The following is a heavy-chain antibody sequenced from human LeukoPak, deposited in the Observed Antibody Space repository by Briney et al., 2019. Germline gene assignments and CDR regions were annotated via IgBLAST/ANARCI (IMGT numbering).Heavy chain of an antibody. CDR3: ARGRRINYDFWSGTTSEKYYFDY. CDR2: INPNSGGT. Sequence: GASVKVSCKASGYTFTGYYMHWVRQAPGQGLEWMGWINPNSGGTNYAQKFQGRVTMTRDTSISTAYMELSRLRSDDTAVYYCARGRRINYDFWSGTTSEKYYFDYWGQGTLVTVSA. D-gene: IGHD3-3*01. V-gene: IGHV1-2*02. CDR1: GYTFTGYY. J-gene: IGHJ4*02.